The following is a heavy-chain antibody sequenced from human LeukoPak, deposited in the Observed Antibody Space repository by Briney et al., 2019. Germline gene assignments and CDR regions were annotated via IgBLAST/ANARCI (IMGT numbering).Heavy chain of an antibody. CDR3: ARGAKGRGNYYFDY. D-gene: IGHD3-10*01. Sequence: GGSLRLSCAASGFIFSDHSMNWVRQAPGKGLEWVSSISSSSTYMYYAGSVKGRFTISRDNAKNSLYLQMNSLRAEDTAVYYCARGAKGRGNYYFDYWGQGTLVTVSS. CDR1: GFIFSDHS. V-gene: IGHV3-21*04. CDR2: ISSSSTYM. J-gene: IGHJ4*02.